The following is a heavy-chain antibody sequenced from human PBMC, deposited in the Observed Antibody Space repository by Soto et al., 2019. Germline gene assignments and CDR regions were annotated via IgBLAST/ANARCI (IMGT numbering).Heavy chain of an antibody. Sequence: QVQLVQSGAEVKKPGASVKVSCKASGYTFTSYGISWVRQAPGQGLEWMGWISAYNGNTNYAQKLRGRVTMTPDASTSTAYMELRSPRSDDTALYYCARDRAVGLVDYWGHGTLVTVSS. CDR3: ARDRAVGLVDY. V-gene: IGHV1-18*01. D-gene: IGHD6-19*01. CDR2: ISAYNGNT. CDR1: GYTFTSYG. J-gene: IGHJ4*01.